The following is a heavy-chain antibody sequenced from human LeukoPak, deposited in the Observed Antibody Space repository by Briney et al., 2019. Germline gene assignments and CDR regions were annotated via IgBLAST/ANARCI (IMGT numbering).Heavy chain of an antibody. D-gene: IGHD6-13*01. Sequence: PGGSLRLSCVASGFTFNTYEMNWVRRAPGKGLELLSYISTGGSTIYYPDSVKGRFTISRDNAKNSLYLQMNSLRAEDTAVYYCSGIASSWYYGMDVWGKGTTVTVSS. CDR3: SGIASSWYYGMDV. CDR1: GFTFNTYE. CDR2: ISTGGSTI. J-gene: IGHJ6*04. V-gene: IGHV3-48*03.